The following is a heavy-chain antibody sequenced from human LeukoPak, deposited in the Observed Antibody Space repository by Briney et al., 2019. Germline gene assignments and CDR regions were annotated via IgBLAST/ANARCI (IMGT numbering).Heavy chain of an antibody. D-gene: IGHD4-23*01. Sequence: GGPLRLSCAASGFTFSTYWMHWVRQAPGKGLVWGSRVNSDGTTIVYADSVKGRFTVSRDNAKNTLYLQMNSLRAEDTAVYYCGRVFDGGNSVGYWGQGTLVTVSS. V-gene: IGHV3-74*01. CDR3: GRVFDGGNSVGY. J-gene: IGHJ4*02. CDR1: GFTFSTYW. CDR2: VNSDGTTI.